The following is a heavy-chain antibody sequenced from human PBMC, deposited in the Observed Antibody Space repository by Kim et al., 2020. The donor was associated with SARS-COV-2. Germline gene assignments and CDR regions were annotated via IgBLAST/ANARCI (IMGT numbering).Heavy chain of an antibody. Sequence: SETLSLTCAVYGGSFSGYYWSWIRQPPGKGLEWIGEINHSGSTNYNPSLKSRVTISVDTSKNQFSLKLSSVTAADTAVYYCARIATGYCSSTSCPYRELLNAFDIWGQGTMVTVSS. CDR1: GGSFSGYY. D-gene: IGHD2-2*01. J-gene: IGHJ3*02. CDR3: ARIATGYCSSTSCPYRELLNAFDI. CDR2: INHSGST. V-gene: IGHV4-34*01.